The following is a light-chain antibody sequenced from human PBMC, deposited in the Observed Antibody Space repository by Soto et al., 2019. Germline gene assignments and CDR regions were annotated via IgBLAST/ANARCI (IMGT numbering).Light chain of an antibody. CDR2: SND. J-gene: IGLJ3*02. CDR1: SYNIGSNT. Sequence: QAVVTQPPSASGTPGQRVTISCSGSSYNIGSNTVNWYQQLPGAAPKLVIYSNDQRPSGVPDRFSGSKSGTSASLAFSGLQSEDEADYYCATWDGSLNGVVFGGGTKVTVL. V-gene: IGLV1-44*01. CDR3: ATWDGSLNGVV.